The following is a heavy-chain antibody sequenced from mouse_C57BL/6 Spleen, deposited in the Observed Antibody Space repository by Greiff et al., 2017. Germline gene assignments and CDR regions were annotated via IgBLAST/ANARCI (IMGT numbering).Heavy chain of an antibody. CDR1: GYAFSSSW. V-gene: IGHV1-82*01. Sequence: QVQLQQSGPELVKPGASVKISCKASGYAFSSSWMNWVKQRPGKGLEWIGRIYPGDGDTNYNGKFKGKATLTADKSSSTAYMQLSSLTSEDSAVYFCARDDYDKARPGYYAMDYWGQGTSVTVSS. CDR2: IYPGDGDT. D-gene: IGHD2-4*01. J-gene: IGHJ4*01. CDR3: ARDDYDKARPGYYAMDY.